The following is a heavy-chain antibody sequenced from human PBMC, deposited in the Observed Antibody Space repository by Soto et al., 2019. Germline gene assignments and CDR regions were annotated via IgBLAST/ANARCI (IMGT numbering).Heavy chain of an antibody. J-gene: IGHJ4*02. CDR1: GFSFPTYA. D-gene: IGHD6-13*01. V-gene: IGHV3-23*01. Sequence: GGSLRLSCAASGFSFPTYAITWVRQAPGKGLELVAAFSDGGTNTYYTDSVKGRFTISRDNFKNTLFLQMNNLRAEDTAVYYCAILDRSNWYTGYDFDYWGQGTLVTVSS. CDR3: AILDRSNWYTGYDFDY. CDR2: FSDGGTNT.